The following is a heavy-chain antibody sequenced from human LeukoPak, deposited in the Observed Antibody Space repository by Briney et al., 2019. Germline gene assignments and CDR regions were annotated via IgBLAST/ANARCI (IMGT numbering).Heavy chain of an antibody. CDR2: IIPVLNIA. D-gene: IGHD5-18*01. Sequence: SVKVSCKASGGTFSTYEINWVRQAPGQGLEWVGRIIPVLNIANYAQRFQGRVTIAADKSTNTAYVELSGLRSEDTATYYCARRSDTGVVPHHSYYCFDVWGQGTAVTVS. V-gene: IGHV1-69*04. CDR3: ARRSDTGVVPHHSYYCFDV. CDR1: GGTFSTYE. J-gene: IGHJ6*02.